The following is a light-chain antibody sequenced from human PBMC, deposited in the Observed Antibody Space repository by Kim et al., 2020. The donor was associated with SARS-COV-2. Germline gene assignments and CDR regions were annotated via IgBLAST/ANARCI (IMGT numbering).Light chain of an antibody. CDR3: QQSDDFVT. V-gene: IGKV1-33*01. J-gene: IGKJ4*01. CDR1: EDIKDY. CDR2: DAS. Sequence: LSASVGDRVTITCQASEDIKDYLNWYQQKPGKAPKLLVYDASNLETGVSSRFSGSGSGTEFTFTISSLQPEDIGTYYCQQSDDFVTFGGGTKLEI.